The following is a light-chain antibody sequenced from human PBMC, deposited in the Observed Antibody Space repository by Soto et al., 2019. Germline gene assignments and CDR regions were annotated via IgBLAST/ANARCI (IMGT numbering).Light chain of an antibody. CDR3: QQYGTSRHGT. Sequence: EIMMTQSPATLSVSPGERATLSCRASQSVSSNLAWYQHKPGQAPRLLIYGASSRATGIPDRFSGSGSGTDFTLTISRLEPEDFAVYYCQQYGTSRHGTFGQGTKVDI. J-gene: IGKJ1*01. V-gene: IGKV3-20*01. CDR1: QSVSSN. CDR2: GAS.